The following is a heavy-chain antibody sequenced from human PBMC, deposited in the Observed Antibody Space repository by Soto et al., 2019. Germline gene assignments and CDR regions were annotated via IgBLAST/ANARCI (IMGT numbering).Heavy chain of an antibody. J-gene: IGHJ4*02. D-gene: IGHD2-2*01. V-gene: IGHV3-30*18. CDR3: AKEGGPVYCNSPGCPPNHFDA. Sequence: QVQLVESGGGVVQPGRSLRLSCAASGFSFSNYAMHWVRQAPGKGLEWLAIISYDGDNEYYADSVRGRFTISRDNSKNTLYLKTNTLRQEDTAVYYCAKEGGPVYCNSPGCPPNHFDAGGQGPLVTVSS. CDR2: ISYDGDNE. CDR1: GFSFSNYA.